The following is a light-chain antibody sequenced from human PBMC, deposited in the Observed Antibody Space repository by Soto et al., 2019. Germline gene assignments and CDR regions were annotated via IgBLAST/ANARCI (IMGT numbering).Light chain of an antibody. Sequence: QCVLTQPPSASGTPGQRVTISCSGSSSNIGSNYVYWYQQFPGTAPKLLIYRNNQRPSEVPDRFSGSKSGTLASLAISGLRSEDEADYYCASWDDSLSVVVFGGGTKLTVL. CDR2: RNN. CDR3: ASWDDSLSVVV. J-gene: IGLJ2*01. CDR1: SSNIGSNY. V-gene: IGLV1-47*01.